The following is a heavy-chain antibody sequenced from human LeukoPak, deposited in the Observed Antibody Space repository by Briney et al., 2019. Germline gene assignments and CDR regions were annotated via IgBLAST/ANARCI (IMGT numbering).Heavy chain of an antibody. CDR3: ARVAYYDFWSGYYTLNYYYYYMDV. Sequence: PGGSLRLSCAASGFTFSSYWMSWVRQAPGKGLEWVANIKQDGSEKYYVDSVKGRFTISRDNAKNSLYLQMNSLRAEDTAVYYCARVAYYDFWSGYYTLNYYYYYMDVWGKGTTVTVSS. D-gene: IGHD3-3*01. V-gene: IGHV3-7*01. J-gene: IGHJ6*03. CDR2: IKQDGSEK. CDR1: GFTFSSYW.